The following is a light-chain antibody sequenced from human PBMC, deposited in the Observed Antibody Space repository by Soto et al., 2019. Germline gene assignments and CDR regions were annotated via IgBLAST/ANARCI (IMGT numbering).Light chain of an antibody. J-gene: IGKJ5*01. CDR3: KQRSNLPT. Sequence: EVVMTESPATLSVTPEERATLSFWSTQCVPTNMAWYQQKPGQAPRLLIYDASNRATGIPARFSGSGSGTDFTLPIISLEPEDFAVYYIKQRSNLPTSCQGTPQEI. CDR2: DAS. V-gene: IGKV3-11*01. CDR1: QCVPTN.